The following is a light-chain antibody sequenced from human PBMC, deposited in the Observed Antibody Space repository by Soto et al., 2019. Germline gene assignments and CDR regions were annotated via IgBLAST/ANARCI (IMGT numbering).Light chain of an antibody. Sequence: QAVVTQPPSASGTPGQRVTLSCSGSSSNIGYNAVNWYQQLPGKAPNLLMHGNSQRPSGVPDRFSGSKSGTSASLAISGLRTEDEADYYCSAWDDSLSGVVFGGGTKLTVL. CDR3: SAWDDSLSGVV. CDR2: GNS. J-gene: IGLJ3*02. V-gene: IGLV1-47*02. CDR1: SSNIGYNA.